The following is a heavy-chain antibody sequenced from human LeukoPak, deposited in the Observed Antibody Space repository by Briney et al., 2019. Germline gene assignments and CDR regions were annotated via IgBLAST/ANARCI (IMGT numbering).Heavy chain of an antibody. Sequence: GASVKVSCKASGYTFTSYAMHWVRQAPGQRLEWMGWINAGNGNTKYSQKFQGRVTITRDTSASTAYMELSSLRSEDTAVYYCARRVTGTTFYAFDIWGQGTMVTVSS. CDR2: INAGNGNT. D-gene: IGHD1-7*01. V-gene: IGHV1-3*01. J-gene: IGHJ3*02. CDR1: GYTFTSYA. CDR3: ARRVTGTTFYAFDI.